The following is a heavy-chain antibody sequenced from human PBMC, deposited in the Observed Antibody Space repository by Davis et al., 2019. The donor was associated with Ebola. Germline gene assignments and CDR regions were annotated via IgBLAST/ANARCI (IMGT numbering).Heavy chain of an antibody. J-gene: IGHJ4*02. CDR1: GFTFSSYA. V-gene: IGHV3-23*01. Sequence: GESLKISCAASGFTFSSYAMSWVRQAPGKGLEWVSGIGSGGSTCYADSMKGRFTISRDNSKNTLYLQMNSLRVEDTAVYYCAKDSGGDYRPEYFDYWGQGTLVTVSS. CDR2: IGSGGST. CDR3: AKDSGGDYRPEYFDY. D-gene: IGHD4-17*01.